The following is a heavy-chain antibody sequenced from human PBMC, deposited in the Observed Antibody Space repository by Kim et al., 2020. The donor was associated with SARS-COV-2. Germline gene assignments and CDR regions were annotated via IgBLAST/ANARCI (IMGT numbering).Heavy chain of an antibody. CDR3: AKDAAVLRFLAWLLSNWFFDL. Sequence: GGSLRLSCAASGFTFSSYGMHWVRQAPGKGLERVAVISYDGSNKYYADSVKGRFTISRDTSKNTLYLQMNSLRAEDTAVYYCAKDAAVLRFLAWLLSNWFFDLWGRGTLVTVSS. CDR1: GFTFSSYG. V-gene: IGHV3-30*18. D-gene: IGHD3-3*01. J-gene: IGHJ2*01. CDR2: ISYDGSNK.